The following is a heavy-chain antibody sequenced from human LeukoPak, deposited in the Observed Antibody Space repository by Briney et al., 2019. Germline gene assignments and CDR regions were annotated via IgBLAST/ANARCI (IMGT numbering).Heavy chain of an antibody. CDR2: ISYDGSNK. CDR1: GFTFSSYA. D-gene: IGHD5-18*01. Sequence: GALRLSCAASGFTFSSYAMHWVRQAPGKGLEWVAVISYDGSNKYYADSVKGRFTISRDNSKNTLYLQMNSLRAEDTAVYYCAKDRVEGYGYFYGMDVWGQGTTVTVSS. J-gene: IGHJ6*02. CDR3: AKDRVEGYGYFYGMDV. V-gene: IGHV3-30-3*01.